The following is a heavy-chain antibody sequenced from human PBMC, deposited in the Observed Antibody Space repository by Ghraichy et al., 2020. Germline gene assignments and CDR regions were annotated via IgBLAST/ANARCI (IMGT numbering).Heavy chain of an antibody. CDR2: INHSGST. CDR3: ARASRRGWYGLLKDWFDP. CDR1: GESFNGYY. Sequence: SETLSLTCVVYGESFNGYYWSWIRQPPGKGLKWIGEINHSGSTNYDPSLKSRVTISVDTSKNQFSLKLTSLTAADTAVYYCARASRRGWYGLLKDWFDPWGQGTLVTVSS. D-gene: IGHD6-19*01. V-gene: IGHV4-34*01. J-gene: IGHJ5*02.